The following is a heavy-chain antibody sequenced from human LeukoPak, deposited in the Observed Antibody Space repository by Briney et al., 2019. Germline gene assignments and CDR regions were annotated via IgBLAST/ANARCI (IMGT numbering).Heavy chain of an antibody. V-gene: IGHV4-39*07. CDR2: IYYSGST. J-gene: IGHJ4*02. Sequence: SETLSLTCTVSGGSISSSSCYWGWIRQPPGKGLEWIGSIYYSGSTYNNPSLKSRVTISVDTSKNQFSLKLSSVTAADTAVYYCASSRGYSYDPPDYWGQGTLVTVSS. CDR1: GGSISSSSCY. CDR3: ASSRGYSYDPPDY. D-gene: IGHD5-18*01.